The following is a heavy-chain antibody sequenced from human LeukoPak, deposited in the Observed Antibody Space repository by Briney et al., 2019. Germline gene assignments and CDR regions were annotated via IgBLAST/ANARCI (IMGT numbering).Heavy chain of an antibody. V-gene: IGHV3-53*01. CDR3: AKDLIVVVPAAIELNWFDP. J-gene: IGHJ5*02. CDR1: GFTVSSNY. CDR2: IYNGGCI. D-gene: IGHD2-2*02. Sequence: GGSLRLSCAASGFTVSSNYMSWVRRAPGKGLEWVSVIYNGGCIYCADSVKGRFTISRDNSKNTLYLQMNSLRAEDTAVYYCAKDLIVVVPAAIELNWFDPWGQGTLVTVSS.